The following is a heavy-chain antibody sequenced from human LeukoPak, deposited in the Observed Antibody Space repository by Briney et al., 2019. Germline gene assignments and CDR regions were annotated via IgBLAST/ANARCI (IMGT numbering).Heavy chain of an antibody. CDR1: GYIFTSYW. Sequence: GESLKISCNGSGYIFTSYWIAWVRQMPGKGLELMGIIYPGDSDTRYSPSFQGQVTISVDKSISTAYLQWSSLKASDTALYYCAGPRVGATAFDIWGQGTMVTVSS. V-gene: IGHV5-51*01. D-gene: IGHD1-26*01. CDR2: IYPGDSDT. J-gene: IGHJ3*02. CDR3: AGPRVGATAFDI.